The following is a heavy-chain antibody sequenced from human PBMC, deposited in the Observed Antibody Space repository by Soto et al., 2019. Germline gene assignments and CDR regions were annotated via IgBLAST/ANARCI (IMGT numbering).Heavy chain of an antibody. Sequence: PSETLSLTCTVSGGSISSYYWSWIRQPPGKGLEWIGYIYYSGSTNYNPSLKSRVTISVDTSKNQFSLKLSSVTTADTAVYYCARGYGDYVGWFDPWGQGTLVTVSS. CDR2: IYYSGST. CDR3: ARGYGDYVGWFDP. J-gene: IGHJ5*02. D-gene: IGHD4-17*01. CDR1: GGSISSYY. V-gene: IGHV4-59*01.